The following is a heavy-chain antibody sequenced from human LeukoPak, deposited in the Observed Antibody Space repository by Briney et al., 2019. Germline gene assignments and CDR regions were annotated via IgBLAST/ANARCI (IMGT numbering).Heavy chain of an antibody. J-gene: IGHJ4*02. V-gene: IGHV4-59*01. Sequence: SETLSLTCTVSGGSISIYYWSWIRQPPGKGLEWIGCIYNSGSTNYNPSLKSRATISVDTSKNQFSLKLSSVTAADTAVYYCVRDRELYYWGQGTLVTVSS. CDR2: IYNSGST. CDR3: VRDRELYY. CDR1: GGSISIYY. D-gene: IGHD1-26*01.